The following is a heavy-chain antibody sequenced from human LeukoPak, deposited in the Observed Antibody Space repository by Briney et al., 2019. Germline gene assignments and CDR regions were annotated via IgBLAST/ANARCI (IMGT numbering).Heavy chain of an antibody. CDR3: ARDRPNYYDSSGYFDY. CDR2: ISYDGSNK. V-gene: IGHV3-30*03. Sequence: PGGSLRLSCAASGFIFSSYGMHWVRQAPGKGLEWVAVISYDGSNKYYADSVKGRFTISRDNSKNTLYLQMNSLRAEDTAVYYCARDRPNYYDSSGYFDYWGQGTLVTVSS. D-gene: IGHD3-22*01. CDR1: GFIFSSYG. J-gene: IGHJ4*02.